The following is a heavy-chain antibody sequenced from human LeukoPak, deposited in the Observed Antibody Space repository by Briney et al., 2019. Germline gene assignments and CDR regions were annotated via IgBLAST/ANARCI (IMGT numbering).Heavy chain of an antibody. Sequence: SETLSLTCSVSGSSISTYYWSWIRQPPGKGLEWIGYIYYSGSTNYNPSLKSRVTISVDTSKNQFSLKLSSVTAADTAVYFCARVGCSGGSCYSGYYCYGMDVWGQGTTVTVSS. CDR2: IYYSGST. J-gene: IGHJ6*02. CDR3: ARVGCSGGSCYSGYYCYGMDV. V-gene: IGHV4-59*01. D-gene: IGHD2-15*01. CDR1: GSSISTYY.